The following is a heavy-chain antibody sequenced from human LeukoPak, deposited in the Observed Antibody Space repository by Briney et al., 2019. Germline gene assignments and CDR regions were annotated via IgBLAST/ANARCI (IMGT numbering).Heavy chain of an antibody. CDR3: ARRNFDWLSFDY. Sequence: ASVKVSCKASGYTFTSYGISWVRQAPGQGLEWMGWISAYNGNTNYAQKLQGRVTMTTDTSTSTAYMELKSLRSDDTAVYYCARRNFDWLSFDYWGQGTLVTVSS. CDR1: GYTFTSYG. V-gene: IGHV1-18*01. J-gene: IGHJ4*02. D-gene: IGHD3-9*01. CDR2: ISAYNGNT.